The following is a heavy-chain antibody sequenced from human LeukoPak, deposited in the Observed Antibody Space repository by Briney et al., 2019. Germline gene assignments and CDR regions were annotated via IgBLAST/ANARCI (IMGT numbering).Heavy chain of an antibody. Sequence: GASVKVSCKASGYTFTGYYMHWVRQAPGQGLEWMGWTNPNSGGTNYAQKFQGRVTMTRDTSISTAYMELSRLRSDDTAVYYCARTFDYGVLFDYWGQGTLVTVSS. CDR3: ARTFDYGVLFDY. CDR2: TNPNSGGT. V-gene: IGHV1-2*02. D-gene: IGHD4-17*01. CDR1: GYTFTGYY. J-gene: IGHJ4*02.